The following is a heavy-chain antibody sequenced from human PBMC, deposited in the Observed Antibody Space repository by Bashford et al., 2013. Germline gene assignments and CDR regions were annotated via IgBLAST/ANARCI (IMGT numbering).Heavy chain of an antibody. CDR3: AGRWGAGQHTAYYFLYGVGV. V-gene: IGHV4-59*11. CDR2: VYYNGST. Sequence: SETPVPSPALSLEXPISGHYWSWIRLPPGKGLEWIGCVYYNGSTNSNPSLKSRVTISVATSKNQFSLELSSVTAADTAVYYCAGRWGAGQHTAYYFLYGVGVWGQGTTVTVSS. D-gene: IGHD5-18*01. J-gene: IGHJ6*02. CDR1: EXPISGHY.